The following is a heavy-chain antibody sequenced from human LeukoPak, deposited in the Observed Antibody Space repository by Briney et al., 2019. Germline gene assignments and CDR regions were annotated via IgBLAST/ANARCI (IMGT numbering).Heavy chain of an antibody. V-gene: IGHV4-59*01. Sequence: SETLSLTCAVYGGSFSGYYWTWIRQSPGKGLEWIGYIYYTGSTTYNPSLKSRVTISADTSKNQFSLKLSSVTAADTAVYYCASRKLGNDYWGQGTLVTVSS. CDR3: ASRKLGNDY. CDR1: GGSFSGYY. J-gene: IGHJ4*02. D-gene: IGHD7-27*01. CDR2: IYYTGST.